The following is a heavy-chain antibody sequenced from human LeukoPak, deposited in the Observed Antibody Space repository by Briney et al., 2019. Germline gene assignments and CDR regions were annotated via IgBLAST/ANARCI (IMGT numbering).Heavy chain of an antibody. Sequence: ASVKVSCKASGYTFTSYGISWVRQAPGQGLEWMGWISAYNGNTNYAQKLQGRVTMTTDTSTSTAYMELRSLRSDDTAVYYCARVLTYYDSSGYYYEAAAFDIWGQGTMVTVSS. CDR3: ARVLTYYDSSGYYYEAAAFDI. CDR1: GYTFTSYG. V-gene: IGHV1-18*01. D-gene: IGHD3-22*01. CDR2: ISAYNGNT. J-gene: IGHJ3*02.